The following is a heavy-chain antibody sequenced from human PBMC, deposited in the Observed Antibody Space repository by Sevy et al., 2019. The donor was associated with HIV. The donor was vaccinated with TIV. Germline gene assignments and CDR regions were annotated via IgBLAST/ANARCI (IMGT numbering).Heavy chain of an antibody. CDR1: GFTFSSYT. Sequence: GGSLRLSCADSGFTFSSYTMNWVRQAPGKGLEWVSCISSTGNYIYYADSLKGRFSISRDNAKNSLYLQMNSLRAEDTAVYYCARGSHDYGDYDRDVGFDYWGQGTLVTVSS. CDR2: ISSTGNYI. D-gene: IGHD4-17*01. V-gene: IGHV3-21*01. J-gene: IGHJ4*02. CDR3: ARGSHDYGDYDRDVGFDY.